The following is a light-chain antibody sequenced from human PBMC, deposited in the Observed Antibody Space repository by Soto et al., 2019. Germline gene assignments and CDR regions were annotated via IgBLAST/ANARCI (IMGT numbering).Light chain of an antibody. Sequence: QSVVTQPPPTSWAPRPRGTLSCSGSSSTIGSNYVYWYQQLPGTAPKLLIYRNNQRPSGVPDRFSGSKSGTSASLAISGLRSEEEADYYCAAWDDSLSGYVFGTGTKVPAL. V-gene: IGLV1-47*01. CDR3: AAWDDSLSGYV. CDR2: RNN. J-gene: IGLJ1*01. CDR1: SSTIGSNY.